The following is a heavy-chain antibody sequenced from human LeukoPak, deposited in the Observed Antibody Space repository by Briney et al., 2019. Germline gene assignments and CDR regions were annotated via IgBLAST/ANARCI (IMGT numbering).Heavy chain of an antibody. J-gene: IGHJ4*02. Sequence: PSETLSLTCAVYGGSFSGYYWSWIRQPPGKGLEWIGEINHSGSTNYNPSLKSRVTISVDTSKNQFSLKLSSVTAADTAVYYCGRVAAAGIGDHFDYWGQGTLVTVSS. CDR3: GRVAAAGIGDHFDY. V-gene: IGHV4-34*01. CDR2: INHSGST. D-gene: IGHD6-13*01. CDR1: GGSFSGYY.